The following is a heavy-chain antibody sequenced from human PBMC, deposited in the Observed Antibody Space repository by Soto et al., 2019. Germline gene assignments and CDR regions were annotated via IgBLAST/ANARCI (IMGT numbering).Heavy chain of an antibody. J-gene: IGHJ5*02. Sequence: PSETLSLTCAVYGGSFSGYYWNWIRQPPGKGLEWIGEINHSGSTNYNPSLKSRVTISVDTSKNQYSLKLSSVTAADTAVYYCARGLEVYYGSGSYYKFRRARFDPWGQGTLVTVSS. CDR3: ARGLEVYYGSGSYYKFRRARFDP. CDR2: INHSGST. D-gene: IGHD3-10*01. CDR1: GGSFSGYY. V-gene: IGHV4-34*01.